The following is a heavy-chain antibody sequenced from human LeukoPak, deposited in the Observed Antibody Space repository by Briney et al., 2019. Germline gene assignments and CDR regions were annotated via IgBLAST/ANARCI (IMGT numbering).Heavy chain of an antibody. D-gene: IGHD5-12*01. CDR2: IYYSGST. CDR1: GGSISSGDYY. Sequence: PSETLSLTCTVSGGSISSGDYYWSWIRQPPGKGLEWIGYIYYSGSTYYNPSLKSRVTISVDTSKNQFSLKLSSVTAADTAVYYCARGQDGWLRPPYASDIWGQGTMVTVSS. J-gene: IGHJ3*02. V-gene: IGHV4-30-4*08. CDR3: ARGQDGWLRPPYASDI.